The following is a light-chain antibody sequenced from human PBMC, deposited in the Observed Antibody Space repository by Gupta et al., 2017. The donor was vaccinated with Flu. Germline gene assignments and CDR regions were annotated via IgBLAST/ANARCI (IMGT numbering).Light chain of an antibody. J-gene: IGLJ3*02. CDR2: EVS. Sequence: QSALTQPASVSGSPGQSITISCTGTSSDVGGYNYVSWYQQHPGKAPKLMIYEVSNRPSGVSNRFSGSKSGNTASLTISGLQAEDEADYYCSSYTSNSTFEVFGGGTKLTVL. V-gene: IGLV2-14*01. CDR3: SSYTSNSTFEV. CDR1: SSDVGGYNY.